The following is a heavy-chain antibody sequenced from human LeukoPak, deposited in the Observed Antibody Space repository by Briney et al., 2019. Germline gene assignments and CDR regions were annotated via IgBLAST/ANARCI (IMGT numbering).Heavy chain of an antibody. CDR3: AKDNSRVPSSAMVRGASDY. CDR1: GFTFDDYA. CDR2: ISWDGGST. Sequence: GGSLRLSCAASGFTFDDYAMHWVRQAPGKGLEWVSLISWDGGSTYYADSVKGRFTISRDNSKNSLYLQMNSLRAEDTALYYCAKDNSRVPSSAMVRGASDYWGRGTLVTVSS. V-gene: IGHV3-43D*03. J-gene: IGHJ4*02. D-gene: IGHD3-10*01.